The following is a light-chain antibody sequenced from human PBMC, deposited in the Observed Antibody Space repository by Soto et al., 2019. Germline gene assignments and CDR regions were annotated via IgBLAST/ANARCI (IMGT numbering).Light chain of an antibody. CDR1: QTVGTTY. V-gene: IGKV3-20*01. CDR3: KLYGSSRWT. J-gene: IGKJ1*01. Sequence: EIVLTQSPGTLSLSPGERATLSCRASQTVGTTYLAWYQHKPGQAPRLLIYGASTRATGIPDRFSGSRSGTDFTLTIRRLEPEDFAVYFCKLYGSSRWTFGQGTKVDI. CDR2: GAS.